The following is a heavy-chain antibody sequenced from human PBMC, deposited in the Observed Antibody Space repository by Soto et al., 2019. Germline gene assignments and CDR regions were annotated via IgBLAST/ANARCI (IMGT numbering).Heavy chain of an antibody. CDR1: GFTFRSYA. J-gene: IGHJ5*02. D-gene: IGHD5-18*01. CDR2: IWYDGSQS. CDR3: ARTTDTSMATWFDP. V-gene: IGHV3-33*01. Sequence: QVQLVESGGGVVHPGRSLRLSCAASGFTFRSYAMHWVRQAPGQGLEWVAVIWYDGSQSHHAESVRGRFIITRDDPKNTHYMQMNSMTAEDTGVYYCARTTDTSMATWFDPRGHGTLVVVSP.